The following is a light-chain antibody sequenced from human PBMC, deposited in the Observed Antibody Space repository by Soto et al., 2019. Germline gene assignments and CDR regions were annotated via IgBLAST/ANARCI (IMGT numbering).Light chain of an antibody. CDR1: QSFSSC. J-gene: IGKJ4*01. CDR3: HQYNSNPLT. V-gene: IGKV1-5*03. Sequence: DIEMTQSPATLSASAGDRVTITCRASQSFSSCLACCQQKPGKQPKLLIYKTSSLESGVPSMFSGSRSGADFTLTISSMQPDDFATYYWHQYNSNPLTFGGGTKVEIK. CDR2: KTS.